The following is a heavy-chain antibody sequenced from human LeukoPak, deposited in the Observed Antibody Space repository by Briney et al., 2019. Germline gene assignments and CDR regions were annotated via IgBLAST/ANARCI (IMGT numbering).Heavy chain of an antibody. CDR1: GYTFTSYG. CDR3: ARGVYYYDSSGLDY. J-gene: IGHJ4*02. D-gene: IGHD3-22*01. V-gene: IGHV1-69*04. Sequence: SVTVSCKASGYTFTSYGISWVRQAPGQGLEWMGRIIPILGIANYAQKFQGRVTITADKSTSTAYMELSSLRSEDTAVYYCARGVYYYDSSGLDYWGQGTLVTVSS. CDR2: IIPILGIA.